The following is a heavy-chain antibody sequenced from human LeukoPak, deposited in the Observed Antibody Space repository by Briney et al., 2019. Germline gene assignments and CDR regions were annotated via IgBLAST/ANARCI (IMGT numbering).Heavy chain of an antibody. V-gene: IGHV3-30*02. J-gene: IGHJ4*02. CDR1: GFTFSSYG. Sequence: GGSLRLSRAASGFTFSSYGMHWVRQAPGKGLGWEAFIRYDGSNKYYADSVKGRFTISRDNSKNTLYLQMNSLRAEDTAVYYCARETSSRFFNYWGQGPLLTVSS. CDR3: ARETSSRFFNY. CDR2: IRYDGSNK.